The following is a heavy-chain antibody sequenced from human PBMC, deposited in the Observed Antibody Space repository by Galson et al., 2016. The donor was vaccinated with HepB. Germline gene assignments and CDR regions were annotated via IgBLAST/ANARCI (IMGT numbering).Heavy chain of an antibody. CDR1: TFAFSRTW. V-gene: IGHV3-7*01. CDR2: INHDGSEI. J-gene: IGHJ4*02. CDR3: AEGGWSSSWYWRN. Sequence: SLRLSCATTTFAFSRTWMTWVRQAPGKGLEWVANINHDGSEIHYVDSVKGRFTFSRDNAKNSLYLEMNGLRVEDTAVYYCAEGGWSSSWYWRNWGQGTLVTVSS. D-gene: IGHD6-13*01.